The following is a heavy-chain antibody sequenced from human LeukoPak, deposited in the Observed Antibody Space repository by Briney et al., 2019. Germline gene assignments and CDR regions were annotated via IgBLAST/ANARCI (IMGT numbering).Heavy chain of an antibody. D-gene: IGHD1-26*01. CDR2: IDWDDDK. Sequence: SGPTLVKPTQTLTLTCTFSGFSLSTTGMRVSWIRRPPGKALEWLARIDWDDDKFYSTSLKTRLTISKDTSKNQVVLTMTNMDPVDTATYYCTRAIVGATLFYFDYLGQGALVNVSS. CDR3: TRAIVGATLFYFDY. CDR1: GFSLSTTGMR. V-gene: IGHV2-70*04. J-gene: IGHJ4*02.